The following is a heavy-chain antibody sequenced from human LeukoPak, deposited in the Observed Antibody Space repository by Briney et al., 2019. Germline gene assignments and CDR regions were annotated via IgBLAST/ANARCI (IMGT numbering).Heavy chain of an antibody. J-gene: IGHJ3*02. V-gene: IGHV3-66*01. CDR2: IYSGGST. Sequence: GSLRLSCAASGFTVSSNYMSWVRQAPGKGLEWVSVIYSGGSTYYADSVKGRFTISRDNSKNTLYLQMNSLRAEDTAVYYCAGGQWLVLGDAFDIWGQGTMVTVSS. D-gene: IGHD6-19*01. CDR1: GFTVSSNY. CDR3: AGGQWLVLGDAFDI.